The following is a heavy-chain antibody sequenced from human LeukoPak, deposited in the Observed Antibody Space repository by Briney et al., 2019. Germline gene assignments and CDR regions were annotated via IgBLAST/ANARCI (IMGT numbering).Heavy chain of an antibody. CDR1: GFTFSSYS. J-gene: IGHJ4*02. CDR2: ISSSSSYI. CDR3: AKSAYYDSSGYYREWYFAY. D-gene: IGHD3-22*01. Sequence: GGSLRLSCAASGFTFSSYSMNWVRQAPGKGLEWVSSISSSSSYIYYAGSVKGRFTISRDNAKNSLYLQMNSLRAEDTAVYFCAKSAYYDSSGYYREWYFAYWGQGTLVTVSS. V-gene: IGHV3-21*04.